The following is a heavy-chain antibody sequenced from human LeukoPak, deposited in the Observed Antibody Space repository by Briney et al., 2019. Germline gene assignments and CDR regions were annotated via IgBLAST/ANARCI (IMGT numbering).Heavy chain of an antibody. CDR2: IYYSGST. CDR3: ARARVVVVAALLWFDP. Sequence: SETLSLTCTVSGGSISSSSYNWGGIRQPPGKGLEWIGSIYYSGSTYYNPSLKSRVTISVDTSKNQFSLKLSSVTAADTAVYYCARARVVVVAALLWFDPWGQGTLVTVSS. J-gene: IGHJ5*02. CDR1: GGSISSSSYN. D-gene: IGHD2-15*01. V-gene: IGHV4-39*07.